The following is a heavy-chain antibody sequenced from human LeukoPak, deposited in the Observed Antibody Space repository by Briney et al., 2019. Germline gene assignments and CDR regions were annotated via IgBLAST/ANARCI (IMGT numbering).Heavy chain of an antibody. Sequence: SVKVSCKASGGTLSSYAISWGRQAPGQGLEWMGRIIPIFGTANYAQKFQGRVTTTTDESTSTACMELSSLRSEDTAVYYSARDGRWSGTAMGSWGQGTLVTVSS. V-gene: IGHV1-69*05. D-gene: IGHD5-18*01. CDR3: ARDGRWSGTAMGS. CDR1: GGTLSSYA. CDR2: IIPIFGTA. J-gene: IGHJ5*02.